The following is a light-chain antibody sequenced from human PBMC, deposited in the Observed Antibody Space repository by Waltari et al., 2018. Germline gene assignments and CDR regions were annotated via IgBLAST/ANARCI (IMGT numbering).Light chain of an antibody. Sequence: QSALTQPASVSGSPGQSITISCTGTSSDVGNYNLVSWYQQYQGKAPKVMIYDDNRRPSGVSDRFSGSKSGNTVSLTISGVQAEDEADYYCCSYAGSYTWVFGGGTKLTVL. J-gene: IGLJ3*02. V-gene: IGLV2-23*01. CDR3: CSYAGSYTWV. CDR1: SSDVGNYNL. CDR2: DDN.